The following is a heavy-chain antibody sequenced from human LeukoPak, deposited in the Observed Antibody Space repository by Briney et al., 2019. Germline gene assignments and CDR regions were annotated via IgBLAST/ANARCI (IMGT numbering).Heavy chain of an antibody. CDR3: ARGGYYDSSGYYDYFDY. D-gene: IGHD3-22*01. V-gene: IGHV1-3*01. CDR1: GYTFTSYA. J-gene: IGHJ4*02. CDR2: INAGNGNT. Sequence: ASVKVSCKASGYTFTSYAMHWVRQAPGQRLEWMGWINAGNGNTKYSQKFQGRVTITGDTSASTAYKELSSLRSEDTAVYYCARGGYYDSSGYYDYFDYWGQGTLVTVSS.